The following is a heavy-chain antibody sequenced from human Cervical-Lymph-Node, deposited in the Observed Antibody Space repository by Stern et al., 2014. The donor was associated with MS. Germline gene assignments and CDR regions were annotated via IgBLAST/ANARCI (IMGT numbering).Heavy chain of an antibody. Sequence: QVQLVQSGAEVKKPGASVKVSCKVSGYTLTELSMHWVRQAPGKGLEWMGGFDPEDGETIYAQKFQGRSTMTEETTTDTAYMERSSLRSEDTAVYYCATDLPGGGYDYGMDVWGQGTTVTVSS. D-gene: IGHD1-14*01. J-gene: IGHJ6*02. CDR3: ATDLPGGGYDYGMDV. CDR2: FDPEDGET. V-gene: IGHV1-24*01. CDR1: GYTLTELS.